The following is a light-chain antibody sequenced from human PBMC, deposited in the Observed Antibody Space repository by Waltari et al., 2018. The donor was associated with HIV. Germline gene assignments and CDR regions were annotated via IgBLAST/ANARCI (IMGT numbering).Light chain of an antibody. J-gene: IGKJ3*01. CDR3: QQRNNWAV. Sequence: EIVLTQSPATLSLSPEDRATLPCRASESVSTYLAWYQQKPGQAPRLLIYGAFNRATGSPARFSASGCWTDFTLTVSSLEPEDFAVYYCQQRNNWAVFGPGTKVEI. CDR2: GAF. V-gene: IGKV3-11*01. CDR1: ESVSTY.